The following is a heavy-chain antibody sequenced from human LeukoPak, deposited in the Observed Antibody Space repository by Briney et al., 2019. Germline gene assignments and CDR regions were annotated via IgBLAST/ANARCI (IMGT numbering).Heavy chain of an antibody. J-gene: IGHJ5*02. V-gene: IGHV4-30-4*01. CDR1: GGSISSGDYY. D-gene: IGHD3-22*01. Sequence: SQTLSLTCTVSGGSISSGDYYWSWFRQPPGKGLEWIAYMYYSGSTYYNPSLKSRVTMSADTSKNQLSLKLSSVTAADTAVYYCARPYYYDSRIDPWGQGILVTGSS. CDR3: ARPYYYDSRIDP. CDR2: MYYSGST.